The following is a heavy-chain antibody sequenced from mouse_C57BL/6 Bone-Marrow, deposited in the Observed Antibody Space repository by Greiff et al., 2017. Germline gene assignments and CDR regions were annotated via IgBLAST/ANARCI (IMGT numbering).Heavy chain of an antibody. Sequence: VQLKQSGPVLVKPGASVKMSCKASGYTFTDYYMNWVKQSHGKSLEWIGVINPYNGGTSYNQKFKGKATLTVDKSSSTAYMELNSLTSEDSTVYYCAREGSSWCADWGQGTLVTVSA. J-gene: IGHJ3*01. CDR2: INPYNGGT. CDR3: AREGSSWCAD. CDR1: GYTFTDYY. V-gene: IGHV1-19*01.